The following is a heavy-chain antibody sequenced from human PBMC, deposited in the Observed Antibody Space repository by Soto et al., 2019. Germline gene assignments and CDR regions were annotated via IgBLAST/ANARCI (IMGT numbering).Heavy chain of an antibody. D-gene: IGHD3-16*01. CDR1: GFTFSSYG. CDR3: AKDLGLGAPYPPLGMDV. CDR2: ISYDGSNK. Sequence: PGGSLRLSCAASGFTFSSYGMHWVRQAPGKGLEWVAVISYDGSNKYYADSVKGRFTISRDNSKNTLYLQMNSLRAEDTAVYYCAKDLGLGAPYPPLGMDVWGQGTTVTVSS. V-gene: IGHV3-30*18. J-gene: IGHJ6*02.